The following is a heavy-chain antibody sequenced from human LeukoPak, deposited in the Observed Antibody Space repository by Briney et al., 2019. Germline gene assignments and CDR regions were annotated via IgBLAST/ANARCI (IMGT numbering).Heavy chain of an antibody. CDR2: INPNSVGT. J-gene: IGHJ5*02. CDR1: GYTFTGYY. D-gene: IGHD6-25*01. Sequence: ASVKVSCKASGYTFTGYYMHWVRQAPGQGLEWMGWINPNSVGTNYAQKFQGRVTMTRDTYISTAYMELSRLRSDDTAVYYCARGDSNGDLDPWGQGTLVTVSS. V-gene: IGHV1-2*02. CDR3: ARGDSNGDLDP.